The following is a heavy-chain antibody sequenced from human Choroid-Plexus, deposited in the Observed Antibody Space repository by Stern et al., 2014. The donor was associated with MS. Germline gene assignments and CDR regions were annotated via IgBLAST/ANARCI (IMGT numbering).Heavy chain of an antibody. Sequence: VHLVEPGGGVVQPGRPLRLSCVASGFTLGSCAMHWVRQAPGKGLEWAAGVSYDGSNKYYADSVKGRFTISRDNSQNTLYMQMSSLRPEDTAVYYCAKDRQYLTYFFDHWGQGSLVTVSS. D-gene: IGHD2/OR15-2a*01. CDR3: AKDRQYLTYFFDH. CDR1: GFTLGSCA. V-gene: IGHV3-30*18. CDR2: VSYDGSNK. J-gene: IGHJ5*02.